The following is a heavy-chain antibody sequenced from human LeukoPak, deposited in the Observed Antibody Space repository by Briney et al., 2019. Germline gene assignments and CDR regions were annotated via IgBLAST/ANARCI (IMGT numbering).Heavy chain of an antibody. CDR3: ARDRAREGITIFGVVKNAFDI. D-gene: IGHD3-3*01. CDR2: INPNSGGT. CDR1: GYTFTGYY. J-gene: IGHJ3*02. V-gene: IGHV1-2*02. Sequence: ASVKVSCKASGYTFTGYYMHLVRQAPGQGLEWMGWINPNSGGTNYAQKFQGRVTMTRDTSISTAYMELSRLRSDDTAVYYCARDRAREGITIFGVVKNAFDIWGQGTMVTVSS.